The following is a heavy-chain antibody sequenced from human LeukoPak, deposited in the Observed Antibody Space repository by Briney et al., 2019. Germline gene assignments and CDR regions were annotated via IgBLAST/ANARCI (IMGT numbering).Heavy chain of an antibody. Sequence: GGSLRLSCAASGFDFGTYAMCWARQAPGKGLEWVSAISGSGTSTYYADSVEGRFTISRDNSKNTLYLQVNSLRADDTAVYYCAKTRITGTLFYMDVWGKGTTVTVSS. D-gene: IGHD1-20*01. CDR1: GFDFGTYA. J-gene: IGHJ6*03. CDR3: AKTRITGTLFYMDV. CDR2: ISGSGTST. V-gene: IGHV3-23*01.